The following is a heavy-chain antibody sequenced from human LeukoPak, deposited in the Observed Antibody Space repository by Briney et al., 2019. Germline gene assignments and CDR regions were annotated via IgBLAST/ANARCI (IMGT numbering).Heavy chain of an antibody. CDR2: IYYSGST. D-gene: IGHD6-6*01. Sequence: PSETLSLTCTVSDGSSTSGDYYWSWIRQHPGKGLEWIGYIYYSGSTYYNPSLKSRVTISVDTSKKQFSLKLSSVTAADTAVYYCARGIRSSSDWFDPWGQGTLVTVSS. CDR1: DGSSTSGDYY. J-gene: IGHJ5*02. CDR3: ARGIRSSSDWFDP. V-gene: IGHV4-31*03.